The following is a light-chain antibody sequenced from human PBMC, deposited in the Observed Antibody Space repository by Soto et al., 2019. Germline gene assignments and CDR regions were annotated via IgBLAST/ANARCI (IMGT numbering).Light chain of an antibody. Sequence: DIVMTQSPDSLAVSLGERATINCKSSQSVLYSSNNKNYLAWYQQKPGQPPKLLIYWASTRESGVPDRFSGSGSGTDFTLTISSLQAEDVAVYYCQQYAQYPRTFGQGTKVEIK. CDR2: WAS. CDR3: QQYAQYPRT. CDR1: QSVLYSSNNKNY. V-gene: IGKV4-1*01. J-gene: IGKJ1*01.